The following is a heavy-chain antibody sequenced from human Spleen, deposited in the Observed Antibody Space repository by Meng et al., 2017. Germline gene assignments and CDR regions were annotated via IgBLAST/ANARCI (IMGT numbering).Heavy chain of an antibody. V-gene: IGHV4-34*01. CDR2: INHRGST. CDR1: GRSFIDYY. Sequence: VPLQPSSAGLLQPSSTLSLTCVFSGRSFIDYYWSWIRQPPGKWLEWIGAINHRGSTNYNPSLESRATISVDTSQNNLSLKLSSVTAADSAVYYCARGPTTMAHDFDYWGQGTLVTVSS. J-gene: IGHJ4*02. D-gene: IGHD4-11*01. CDR3: ARGPTTMAHDFDY.